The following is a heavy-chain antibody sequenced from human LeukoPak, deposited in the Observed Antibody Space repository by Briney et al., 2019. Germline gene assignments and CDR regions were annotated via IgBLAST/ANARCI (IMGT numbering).Heavy chain of an antibody. J-gene: IGHJ4*01. D-gene: IGHD3-16*01. CDR3: ASLFWGEYYFDY. Sequence: SSETLSLTCAVYGGSFSGYYWSWIRQPPGKGLEWIGEINHSGSTNYNPSLKSRVTISVDTSKNQFSLKLSSVTAADTAVYYCASLFWGEYYFDYWGQGTLVTVSS. V-gene: IGHV4-34*01. CDR1: GGSFSGYY. CDR2: INHSGST.